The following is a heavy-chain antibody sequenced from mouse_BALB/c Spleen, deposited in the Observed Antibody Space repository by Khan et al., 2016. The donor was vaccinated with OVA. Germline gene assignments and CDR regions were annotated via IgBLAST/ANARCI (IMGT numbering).Heavy chain of an antibody. CDR3: ARTARIKY. D-gene: IGHD1-2*01. J-gene: IGHJ2*01. Sequence: EVKVEESGPGLVKPSQSLSLTCTVTGYSITSGYGWNWIRQFPGNKLEWMGYISYSGSTNYNPSLKSRISITRDTSKNQFFLQLNSVTTEDTATYYCARTARIKYWGQGTTLTVPS. V-gene: IGHV3-2*02. CDR2: ISYSGST. CDR1: GYSITSGYG.